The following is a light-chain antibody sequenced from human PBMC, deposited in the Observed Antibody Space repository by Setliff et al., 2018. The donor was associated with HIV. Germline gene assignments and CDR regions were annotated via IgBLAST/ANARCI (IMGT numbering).Light chain of an antibody. J-gene: IGLJ2*01. CDR1: SSDIGSYNL. CDR3: CSYVGSSTLV. Sequence: QSVLTQPASVSGSPGQSITISCTGTSSDIGSYNLVSWYQRHPGKAPKVLIYEVTKRPSGASNRFSGSKSGNTASLTISGLQAEDEADYYCCSYVGSSTLVFGGGTKVTV. V-gene: IGLV2-23*02. CDR2: EVT.